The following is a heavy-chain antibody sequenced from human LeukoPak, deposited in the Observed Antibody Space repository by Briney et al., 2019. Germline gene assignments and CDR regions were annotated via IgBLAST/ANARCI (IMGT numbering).Heavy chain of an antibody. CDR3: ARLYSGSYSHYFDY. CDR2: INHSGST. D-gene: IGHD1-26*01. CDR1: GGSLSGYY. Sequence: PSETLSLTCAVYGGSLSGYYWSWIRQPPGKGLEWIGEINHSGSTNYNPSLKSRVTISVDTSKNQFSLKLSSVTAADTAVYYCARLYSGSYSHYFDYWGQGTLVTVSS. V-gene: IGHV4-34*01. J-gene: IGHJ4*02.